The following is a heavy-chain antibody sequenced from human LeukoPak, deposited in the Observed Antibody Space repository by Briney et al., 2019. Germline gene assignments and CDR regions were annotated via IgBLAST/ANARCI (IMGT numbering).Heavy chain of an antibody. V-gene: IGHV1-46*01. CDR1: GYTFTSYY. Sequence: KPGASVKASCKASGYTFTSYYMHWVRQAPGQGLEWMGIINPSGGSTSYAQKFQGRVTMTRDTSTSTVYMELSSLRSEDTAVYYCAREGFCSSTSCYDYYYYGMDVWGQGTTVTVSS. CDR2: INPSGGST. CDR3: AREGFCSSTSCYDYYYYGMDV. J-gene: IGHJ6*02. D-gene: IGHD2-2*01.